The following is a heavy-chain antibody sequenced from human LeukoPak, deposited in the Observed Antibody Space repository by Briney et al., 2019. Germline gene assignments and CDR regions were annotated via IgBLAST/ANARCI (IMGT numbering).Heavy chain of an antibody. CDR2: ISSSNNYI. D-gene: IGHD3-3*01. Sequence: GGSLRLSCVASGFTFSIYIMNWVRQAPGKGLEWVSSISSSNNYIYYAGSVRGRFTTSRDNAKNSLYLQMSSLRAEDTAVYYCVRKMGAYDFWSGYDYWGQGTLVTVSS. CDR1: GFTFSIYI. V-gene: IGHV3-21*06. CDR3: VRKMGAYDFWSGYDY. J-gene: IGHJ4*02.